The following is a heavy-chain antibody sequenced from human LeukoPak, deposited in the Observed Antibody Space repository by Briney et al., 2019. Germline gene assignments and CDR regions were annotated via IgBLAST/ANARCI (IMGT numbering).Heavy chain of an antibody. V-gene: IGHV4-34*01. CDR1: GGSFRGYS. CDR2: IDHSGSA. Sequence: PSETLSLTCTVYGGSFRGYSWTWIRQPPGKGLEWIGEIDHSGSAKYNSSLKSRLTLSVDTSTNQVSLKLKSVTAADAALYYCARGLELWFEGSGHWIDTWGQRTLVSVSS. J-gene: IGHJ5*02. D-gene: IGHD3-10*01. CDR3: ARGLELWFEGSGHWIDT.